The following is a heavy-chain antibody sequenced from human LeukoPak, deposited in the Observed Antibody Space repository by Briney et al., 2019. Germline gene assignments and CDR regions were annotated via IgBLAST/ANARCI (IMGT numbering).Heavy chain of an antibody. Sequence: SETLSLTCTVSGGSISSSSYYWGWIRQPPGKGLEWIGSIYYSGSTYYNPSLKSRVTISVDTSKNQFSLKLSSVTAADTAVYYCARGRGDGLGYCSGGSCYDYFDYWGQGTLVTVSS. CDR3: ARGRGDGLGYCSGGSCYDYFDY. CDR1: GGSISSSSYY. J-gene: IGHJ4*02. D-gene: IGHD2-15*01. V-gene: IGHV4-39*07. CDR2: IYYSGST.